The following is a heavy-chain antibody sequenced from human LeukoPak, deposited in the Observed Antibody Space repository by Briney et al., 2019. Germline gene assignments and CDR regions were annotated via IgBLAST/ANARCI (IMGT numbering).Heavy chain of an antibody. J-gene: IGHJ3*02. Sequence: PGGSLRLSCAASGFTFSSYWIHWVRQVPGKGPVWVSRIKSDESRISYADSVKGRFTISRDNAKNTLYLQMNSLRAEDTAVYYCARSDRGAFDIWGQGTMITVSS. D-gene: IGHD3-10*01. CDR3: ARSDRGAFDI. CDR2: IKSDESRI. V-gene: IGHV3-74*01. CDR1: GFTFSSYW.